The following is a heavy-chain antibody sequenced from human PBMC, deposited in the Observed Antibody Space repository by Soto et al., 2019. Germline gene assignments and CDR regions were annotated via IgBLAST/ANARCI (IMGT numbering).Heavy chain of an antibody. CDR3: TRRGGYSYYFDY. Sequence: GGPLRLSSPASGFTFSSYSMNWVRQAPGKGLEWVSSITSSTSYIYYAGSVKGRFTISRDNAKNSLYLQMNSLRAEDTAVYYCTRRGGYSYYFDYWGQGTLVTXSS. CDR2: ITSSTSYI. V-gene: IGHV3-21*01. D-gene: IGHD5-18*01. CDR1: GFTFSSYS. J-gene: IGHJ4*02.